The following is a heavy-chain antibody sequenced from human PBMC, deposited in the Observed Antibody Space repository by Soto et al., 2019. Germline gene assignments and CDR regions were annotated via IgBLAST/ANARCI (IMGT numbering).Heavy chain of an antibody. CDR3: ARGGLLWFGELYGDFDY. CDR1: GGSISSGGYY. CDR2: TYYSGST. J-gene: IGHJ4*02. V-gene: IGHV4-31*03. D-gene: IGHD3-10*01. Sequence: SETLSLTCTVSGGSISSGGYYWSWIRQHPGKGLEWIGYTYYSGSTYYNPSLKSRVTISVDTSKNQFSLKLSSVTAADTAVYYCARGGLLWFGELYGDFDYWGQGTLVTVSS.